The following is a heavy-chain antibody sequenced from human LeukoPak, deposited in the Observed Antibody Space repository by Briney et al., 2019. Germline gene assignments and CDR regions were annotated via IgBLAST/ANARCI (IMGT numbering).Heavy chain of an antibody. D-gene: IGHD3-16*01. CDR3: ATAGWTGGLGY. CDR1: GGSFSGYY. V-gene: IGHV4-34*01. Sequence: PSETLSLTCAVYGGSFSGYYWSWIRQPPGKGLEWIGEINHSGSTNYNPSLKSRVTISVDTSKNQFSLKLSSVTAADTAVYYCATAGWTGGLGYWGQGTLVTVSS. CDR2: INHSGST. J-gene: IGHJ4*02.